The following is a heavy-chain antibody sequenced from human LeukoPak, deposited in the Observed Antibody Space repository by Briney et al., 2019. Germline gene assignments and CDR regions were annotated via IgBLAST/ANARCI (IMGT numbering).Heavy chain of an antibody. CDR3: ARAPTLGYSYGYDY. Sequence: GASVKVSCKASGYTFTSYGISWVRQAPGQGLEWMGWISAYNGNTNYAQKLQGRVTMTTDTSTSTAYMELRSLRSGDTAVYYCARAPTLGYSYGYDYWGQGTLVTVSS. CDR1: GYTFTSYG. V-gene: IGHV1-18*04. CDR2: ISAYNGNT. J-gene: IGHJ4*02. D-gene: IGHD5-18*01.